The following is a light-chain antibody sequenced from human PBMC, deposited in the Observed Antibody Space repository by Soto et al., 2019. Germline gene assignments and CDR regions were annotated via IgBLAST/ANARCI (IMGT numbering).Light chain of an antibody. V-gene: IGKV1-5*01. CDR2: DVS. CDR3: QQYSSYAS. Sequence: DIQMTQSPSTLSASLGDRVTITCRASQSISRWLAWYQQKPGKAPKLLISDVSNLERGVPSRFSGSGSGKEFTLTISSLETDDVATYYCQQYSSYASFGQGTKVDIK. J-gene: IGKJ1*01. CDR1: QSISRW.